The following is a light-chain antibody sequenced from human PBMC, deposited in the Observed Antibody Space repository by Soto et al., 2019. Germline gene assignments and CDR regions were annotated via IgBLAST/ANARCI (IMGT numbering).Light chain of an antibody. CDR1: QSVSSN. V-gene: IGKV3-15*01. J-gene: IGKJ5*01. Sequence: EIVMTQSPATLSVSPGERATLSCRASQSVSSNLAWYQQKPGQAPRLLIYGASTRATGIPARFSGSGSGTEFTLTISSLQPEGFAVYYCQQRSNWPPITFGQGTRLEIK. CDR3: QQRSNWPPIT. CDR2: GAS.